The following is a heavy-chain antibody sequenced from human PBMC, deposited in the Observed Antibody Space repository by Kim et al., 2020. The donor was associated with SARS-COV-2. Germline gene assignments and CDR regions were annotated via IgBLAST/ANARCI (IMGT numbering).Heavy chain of an antibody. CDR2: IIPIFGTA. V-gene: IGHV1-69*13. Sequence: SVKVSCKASGGTFSSYAISWVRQAPGQGLEWMGGIIPIFGTANYAQKFQGRVTITADESTSTAYMELSSLRSEDTAVYYCARYGSGSYYNVNWFDPWGQGTLVTVSS. D-gene: IGHD3-10*01. J-gene: IGHJ5*02. CDR1: GGTFSSYA. CDR3: ARYGSGSYYNVNWFDP.